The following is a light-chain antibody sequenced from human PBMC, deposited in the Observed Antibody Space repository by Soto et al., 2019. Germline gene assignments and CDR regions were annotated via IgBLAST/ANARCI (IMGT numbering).Light chain of an antibody. CDR3: QKYNSAPPT. Sequence: DTQMTQSPSSLSASVGDRVTITCRASQGIGDYLAWYQQKPGKAPKLLIYATSALQSGVPSRFSGSRSGTDFTLTISSLQPEDVATYYCQKYNSAPPTFGQGTKVEIK. V-gene: IGKV1-27*01. J-gene: IGKJ1*01. CDR2: ATS. CDR1: QGIGDY.